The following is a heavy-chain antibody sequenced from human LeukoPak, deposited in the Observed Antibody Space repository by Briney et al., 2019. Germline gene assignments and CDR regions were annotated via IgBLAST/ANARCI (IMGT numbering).Heavy chain of an antibody. Sequence: KASETLSLTCAVYGGSFSGYYWSWIRQPPGKGLEWIGEINHSGSTNYNPSLKSRVTISVDTSKNQFSLKLSSVTAADTAVYYCAGGSGSHNWFDPWGQGTLVTVSS. CDR2: INHSGST. CDR1: GGSFSGYY. V-gene: IGHV4-34*01. CDR3: AGGSGSHNWFDP. D-gene: IGHD3-10*01. J-gene: IGHJ5*02.